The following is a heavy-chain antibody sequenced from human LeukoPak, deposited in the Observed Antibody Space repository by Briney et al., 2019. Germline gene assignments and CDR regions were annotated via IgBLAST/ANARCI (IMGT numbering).Heavy chain of an antibody. Sequence: GGSLRLSCAASGFTFSSYAMSWVRQAPGKGLEWVSYISSGSTIYDADSVKGRFTISRDNAKNSLYLQMNSLRAEDTAVYYCARESIAVAGAPFDYWGQGTLVTVSS. CDR3: ARESIAVAGAPFDY. CDR1: GFTFSSYA. J-gene: IGHJ4*02. CDR2: ISSGSTI. V-gene: IGHV3-48*03. D-gene: IGHD6-19*01.